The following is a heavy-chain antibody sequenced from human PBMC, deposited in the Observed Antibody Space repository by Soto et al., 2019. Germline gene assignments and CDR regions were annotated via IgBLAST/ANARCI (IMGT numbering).Heavy chain of an antibody. V-gene: IGHV1-8*01. CDR3: ARGLLKVVPDHYYYYYMDV. CDR2: MNPNSGNT. Sequence: ASVKVSCKASGYTFTSYDINWVRQATGQGLEWMGWMNPNSGNTGYAQKFQGRVTMTRNTSISTAYMELSSLRSEDTAVYYCARGLLKVVPDHYYYYYMDVWGKGTTVTVSS. CDR1: GYTFTSYD. J-gene: IGHJ6*03. D-gene: IGHD2-2*01.